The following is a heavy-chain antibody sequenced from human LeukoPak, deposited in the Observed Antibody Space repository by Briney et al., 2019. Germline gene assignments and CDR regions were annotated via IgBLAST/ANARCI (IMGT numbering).Heavy chain of an antibody. D-gene: IGHD3-10*01. V-gene: IGHV4-39*01. CDR1: GGSISSIRHY. CDR3: ARHRYFFGSGSYEVDWFDP. Sequence: PSETLSLTCTVSGGSISSIRHYWGWIRQPPGKGLEWIGSIYYSGRTNYNPSLKSRVTISADTSKNQFSLKLTSVTAADTAVYYCARHRYFFGSGSYEVDWFDPWGQGTLATVSS. CDR2: IYYSGRT. J-gene: IGHJ5*02.